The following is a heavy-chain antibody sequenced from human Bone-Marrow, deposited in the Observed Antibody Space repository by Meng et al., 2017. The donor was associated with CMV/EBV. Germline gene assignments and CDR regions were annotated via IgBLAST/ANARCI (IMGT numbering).Heavy chain of an antibody. V-gene: IGHV5-51*01. J-gene: IGHJ4*02. CDR1: GYSFTSYW. CDR2: IDPGDSDT. Sequence: GGSLRLSCMGSGYSFTSYWIGWVRQMPGKGLEWMGIIDPGDSDTRYSPSFQGQVTISADKSISTAYLQWSSLKASDTAMYYCASQPFVHAYGDYVGLLDYWGQGTLVTVSS. CDR3: ASQPFVHAYGDYVGLLDY. D-gene: IGHD4-17*01.